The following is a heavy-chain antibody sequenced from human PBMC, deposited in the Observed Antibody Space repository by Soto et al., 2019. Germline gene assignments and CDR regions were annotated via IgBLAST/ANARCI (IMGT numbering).Heavy chain of an antibody. CDR1: GYSFTSYW. V-gene: IGHV5-51*01. Sequence: GESLKISCTGSGYSFTSYWIGWVRQMPGKGLEWTGCIYPGDSDIRYSPSFQGQVTISADKSLSTAYLQWSSLGASDTAMYYCARSSYYDNGGYYFYYFDYWGQGTQVTVSS. CDR2: IYPGDSDI. CDR3: ARSSYYDNGGYYFYYFDY. J-gene: IGHJ4*02. D-gene: IGHD3-22*01.